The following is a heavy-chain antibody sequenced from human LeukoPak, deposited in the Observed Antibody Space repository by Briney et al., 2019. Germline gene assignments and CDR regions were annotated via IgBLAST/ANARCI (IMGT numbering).Heavy chain of an antibody. CDR1: GYTFTSYG. CDR2: ISAYNGNT. Sequence: ASVKVSCKASGYTFTSYGISWVRQAPGQGLEWMGWISAYNGNTNYAQTLQGRVTMTTDTSTSTAYMELRSLRAEDTAVYYCARVRRWLQNPWVIYYFGYWGQGTLVTVSS. D-gene: IGHD5-24*01. V-gene: IGHV1-18*04. J-gene: IGHJ4*02. CDR3: ARVRRWLQNPWVIYYFGY.